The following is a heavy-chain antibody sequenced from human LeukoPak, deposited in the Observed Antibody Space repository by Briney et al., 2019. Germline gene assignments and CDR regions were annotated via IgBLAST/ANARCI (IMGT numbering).Heavy chain of an antibody. Sequence: SETLSLTCTVSGGSISSYYWSWIRQPPGKGLEWIGYIYYSGSTNYNPSLKSRVTISVDTSKNQFSLKLSSVTAADTAVYYCARQERITMVRGVLPYFDYWGQGTLVTVSS. J-gene: IGHJ4*02. CDR2: IYYSGST. CDR3: ARQERITMVRGVLPYFDY. CDR1: GGSISSYY. D-gene: IGHD3-10*01. V-gene: IGHV4-59*08.